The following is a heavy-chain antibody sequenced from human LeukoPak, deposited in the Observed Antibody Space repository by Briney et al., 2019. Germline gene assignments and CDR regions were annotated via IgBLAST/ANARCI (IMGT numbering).Heavy chain of an antibody. Sequence: ASVKVSCKASGYTFTSYDINWVRQATGQGLEWMGWMNPNSGNTGYAQKFQGRVTMTRNTSISTAYMELSSLRSKDTAVYYCARVRSGSYSMDYWGQGTLVTVSS. CDR1: GYTFTSYD. CDR3: ARVRSGSYSMDY. J-gene: IGHJ4*02. D-gene: IGHD1-26*01. CDR2: MNPNSGNT. V-gene: IGHV1-8*01.